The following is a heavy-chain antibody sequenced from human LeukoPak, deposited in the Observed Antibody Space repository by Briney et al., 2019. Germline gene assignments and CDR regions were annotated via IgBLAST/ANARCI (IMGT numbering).Heavy chain of an antibody. V-gene: IGHV3-23*01. J-gene: IGHJ3*02. Sequence: TGGSLRLTCAASGFTFSSYVMSWVRQAPGKGLEWVAALTSSSDTTYYGDSVKGRFTISRDNSKNTLYLQMHSLRAEDTAVYYCARDGLDAFDIWGQGTMVTVSS. CDR2: LTSSSDTT. CDR1: GFTFSSYV. D-gene: IGHD3-16*01. CDR3: ARDGLDAFDI.